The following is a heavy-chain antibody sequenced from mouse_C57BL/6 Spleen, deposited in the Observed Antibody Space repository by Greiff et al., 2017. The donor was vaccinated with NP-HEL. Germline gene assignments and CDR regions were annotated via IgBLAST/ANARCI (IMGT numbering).Heavy chain of an antibody. CDR1: GYAFSSSW. D-gene: IGHD1-1*01. J-gene: IGHJ1*03. Sequence: VQLQQSGPELVKPGASVKISCKASGYAFSSSWMNWVKQRPGKGLEWIGRIYPGDGDTNYNGKFKGKATLTADKSSSTAYIQLSSLTSEDSAVYFCARSGITTVVADWYFDVWGTGTTVTVSS. V-gene: IGHV1-82*01. CDR2: IYPGDGDT. CDR3: ARSGITTVVADWYFDV.